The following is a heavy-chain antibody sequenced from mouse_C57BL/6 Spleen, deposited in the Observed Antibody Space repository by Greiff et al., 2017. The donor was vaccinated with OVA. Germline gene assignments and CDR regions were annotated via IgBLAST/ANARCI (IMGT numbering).Heavy chain of an antibody. Sequence: QVQLQQSGPELVKPGASVKISCKASGYAFSSSWMNWVKQRPGKGLEWIGRIYPGDGDTNYNGKFKGKATLTAYKSTSTAYMQLSSLTSEDSAVYFCTTYGDYDYWGQGTTLTVSS. J-gene: IGHJ2*01. CDR3: TTYGDYDY. V-gene: IGHV1-82*01. CDR2: IYPGDGDT. CDR1: GYAFSSSW. D-gene: IGHD2-13*01.